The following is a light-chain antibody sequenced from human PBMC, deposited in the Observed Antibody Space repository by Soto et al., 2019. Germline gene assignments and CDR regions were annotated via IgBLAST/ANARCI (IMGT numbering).Light chain of an antibody. V-gene: IGKV1-5*01. Sequence: DIQMTQSPSTLSASVADRVTITCRASQSISSWLAWYQQKPGKAPKLLIYDASSLESGVPSRFSGRGSGTEFTLTISSLQPDDFATYYCQQYNSYWTFGQGTKVDIK. CDR2: DAS. J-gene: IGKJ1*01. CDR1: QSISSW. CDR3: QQYNSYWT.